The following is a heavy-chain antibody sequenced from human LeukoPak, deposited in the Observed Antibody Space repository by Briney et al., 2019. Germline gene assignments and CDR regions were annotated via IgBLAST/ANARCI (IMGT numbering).Heavy chain of an antibody. CDR2: ISSNGGST. J-gene: IGHJ4*02. Sequence: GGSLRLSCAASGFTFSSYTMHWVRQAPGKGLEYVSAISSNGGSTYYANSVKGRFTISRDNSKNTLYLQMGSLRVEDMAVYYCARDQGGSGNNFDYWGQGTLVTVSS. V-gene: IGHV3-64*01. CDR1: GFTFSSYT. D-gene: IGHD3-10*01. CDR3: ARDQGGSGNNFDY.